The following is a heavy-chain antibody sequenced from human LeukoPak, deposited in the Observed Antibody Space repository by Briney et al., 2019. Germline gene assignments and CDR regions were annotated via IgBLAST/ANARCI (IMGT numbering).Heavy chain of an antibody. D-gene: IGHD3-3*01. CDR2: MNHSGST. CDR3: ARGQSITIFGVVIRTFYFDY. CDR1: GGSFSGYY. Sequence: SETLSLTCAVYGGSFSGYYWSWIRQPPGKGLEWIGEMNHSGSTNYNPSLKSRVTISVDTSKNQFSLKLSSVTAADTAVYYCARGQSITIFGVVIRTFYFDYWGQGTLVTVSS. J-gene: IGHJ4*02. V-gene: IGHV4-34*01.